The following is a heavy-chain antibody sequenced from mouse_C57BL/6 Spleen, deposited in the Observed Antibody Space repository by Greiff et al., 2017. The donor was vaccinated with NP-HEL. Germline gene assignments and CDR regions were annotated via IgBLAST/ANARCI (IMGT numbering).Heavy chain of an antibody. D-gene: IGHD4-1*01. V-gene: IGHV1-42*01. CDR1: GYSFTGYY. CDR3: ARGGGTHFDY. J-gene: IGHJ2*01. Sequence: VQLQQSGPELVKPGASVKISCKASGYSFTGYYMNWVKQSPEKSLEWIGEINPSTGGTTYNQKFKAKATLTVDKSSSTAYMQLKSLTSEDSAVYYCARGGGTHFDYWGQGTTLTVSS. CDR2: INPSTGGT.